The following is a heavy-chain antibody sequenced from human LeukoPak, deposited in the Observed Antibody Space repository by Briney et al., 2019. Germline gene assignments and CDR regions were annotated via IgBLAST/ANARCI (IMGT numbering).Heavy chain of an antibody. CDR3: AKESNALDY. V-gene: IGHV3-30*18. Sequence: PGGSLRPSCAASGFTFSSHGVHWVRQAPGKGLEWVAVITYDGSNKYYADSVKGRFTISRDNSKNTVDLQMNSLRAEDTAVYYCAKESNALDYWGQGTLVTVSS. CDR1: GFTFSSHG. CDR2: ITYDGSNK. D-gene: IGHD1-1*01. J-gene: IGHJ4*02.